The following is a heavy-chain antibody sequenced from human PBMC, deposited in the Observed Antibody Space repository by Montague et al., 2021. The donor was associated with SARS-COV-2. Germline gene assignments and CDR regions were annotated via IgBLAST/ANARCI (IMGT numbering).Heavy chain of an antibody. Sequence: LRLSCAASGFTFSSYEMNWVRQAPGTGLEWVSYISSSGSTIYYADSVKGRFTISRDNAKNSLYLQMNSLRAEDTAVYYCASKKWLRGRFDPWGQGTLVTVSS. V-gene: IGHV3-48*03. CDR3: ASKKWLRGRFDP. CDR1: GFTFSSYE. D-gene: IGHD5-12*01. CDR2: ISSSGSTI. J-gene: IGHJ5*02.